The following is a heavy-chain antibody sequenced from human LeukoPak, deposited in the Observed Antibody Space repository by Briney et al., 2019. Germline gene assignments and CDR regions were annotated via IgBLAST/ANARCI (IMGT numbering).Heavy chain of an antibody. CDR3: AKVLGSSSWYSLGY. Sequence: TGGSLRLSCAASGFTFDNYAMHWVRQAPGKGLEWVSLISGGGGSTSYADSVKGRFTISRDNSKGSLYLQMNSLRTEDTALYYCAKVLGSSSWYSLGYWGQGTLVTVSS. J-gene: IGHJ4*02. V-gene: IGHV3-43*02. CDR1: GFTFDNYA. CDR2: ISGGGGST. D-gene: IGHD6-13*01.